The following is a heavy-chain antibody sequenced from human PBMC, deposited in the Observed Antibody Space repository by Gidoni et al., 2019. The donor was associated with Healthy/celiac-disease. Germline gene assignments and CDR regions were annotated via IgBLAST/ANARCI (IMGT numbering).Heavy chain of an antibody. V-gene: IGHV3-21*01. CDR1: GFTFSSYS. Sequence: EVQLVESGGGLVKPGGSLRLSCAASGFTFSSYSMNWVRQAPGKGLEWVSSISSSSSYIYYADSVKGRFTISRDNAKNSLYLQMNSLRAEDTAVYYCARDLGDYYDSSGYYDAFDIWGQGTMVTVSS. CDR2: ISSSSSYI. D-gene: IGHD3-22*01. J-gene: IGHJ3*02. CDR3: ARDLGDYYDSSGYYDAFDI.